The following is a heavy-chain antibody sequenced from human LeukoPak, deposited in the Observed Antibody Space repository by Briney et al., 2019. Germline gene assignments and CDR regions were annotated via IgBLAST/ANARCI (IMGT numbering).Heavy chain of an antibody. Sequence: PGGSQRLSCAASGLTFSSYGMHWVRQAPGKGLEWVAFIRYDGSNKYYADSVKGRFTISRDNSKNTLYLQMNSLSAEDTAVYYCAKTRRAAVNWFDPWGQGTLVTVSS. J-gene: IGHJ5*02. CDR1: GLTFSSYG. CDR3: AKTRRAAVNWFDP. CDR2: IRYDGSNK. D-gene: IGHD2-15*01. V-gene: IGHV3-30*02.